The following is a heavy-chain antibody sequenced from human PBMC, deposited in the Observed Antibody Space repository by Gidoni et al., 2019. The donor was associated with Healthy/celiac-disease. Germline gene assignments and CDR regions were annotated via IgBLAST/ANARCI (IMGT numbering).Heavy chain of an antibody. J-gene: IGHJ4*02. CDR1: GFIFSSYA. V-gene: IGHV3-48*01. D-gene: IGHD6-13*01. CDR3: AIEGWQPLVLSDY. CDR2: MSRSSRTI. Sequence: EVSLVESGEVMVLPGGSLRLSCAPDGFIFSSYAMNWVRPAPGKGLECDAYMSRSSRTIYYADAGKGRFTISRDNAKNSLYLKMNSLGAEDTAVYYCAIEGWQPLVLSDYWGQGTLVTVSS.